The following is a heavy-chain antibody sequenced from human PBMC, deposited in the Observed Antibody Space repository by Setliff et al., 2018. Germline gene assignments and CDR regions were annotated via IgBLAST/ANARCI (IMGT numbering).Heavy chain of an antibody. V-gene: IGHV4-59*10. Sequence: SETLSLTCTVYSGSFSGYYWSWIRQPPGKGLEWIGRIYTGGSTNYNPSLKSRVTISLDTSKNQFSLKLGSVTAADTAMYYCARILGYCSGGSCYVPYWGQGTLVTVSS. J-gene: IGHJ4*02. D-gene: IGHD2-15*01. CDR1: SGSFSGYY. CDR2: IYTGGST. CDR3: ARILGYCSGGSCYVPY.